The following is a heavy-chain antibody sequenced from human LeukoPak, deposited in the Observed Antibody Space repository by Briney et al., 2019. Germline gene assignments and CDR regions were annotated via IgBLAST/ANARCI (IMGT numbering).Heavy chain of an antibody. CDR1: GGSFSGYY. CDR2: INHSGST. V-gene: IGHV4-34*01. CDR3: ARGASGWYTDY. J-gene: IGHJ4*02. Sequence: SETLSLTCAVYGGSFSGYYWSWIRQPPGNGLEWIGEINHSGSTNYNPSLKSRVTISVDTSKNQFSLKLSSVTAADTAVYYCARGASGWYTDYWGQGTLVTVSS. D-gene: IGHD6-19*01.